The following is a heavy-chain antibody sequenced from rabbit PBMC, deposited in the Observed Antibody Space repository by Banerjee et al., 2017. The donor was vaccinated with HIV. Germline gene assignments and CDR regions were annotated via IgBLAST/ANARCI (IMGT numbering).Heavy chain of an antibody. D-gene: IGHD1-1*01. Sequence: QSLEESGGDLVKPGASLTLTCTASGFSFSSNYWICWVRQAPGKGLEWIGCINTGSSGSTYYASWVKGRFSISRSTSLNTVTLQMTSLTAADTATYFCARDLSSSGRSDFDLWGPGTLVTVS. V-gene: IGHV1S40*01. J-gene: IGHJ4*01. CDR1: GFSFSSNYW. CDR3: ARDLSSSGRSDFDL. CDR2: INTGSSGST.